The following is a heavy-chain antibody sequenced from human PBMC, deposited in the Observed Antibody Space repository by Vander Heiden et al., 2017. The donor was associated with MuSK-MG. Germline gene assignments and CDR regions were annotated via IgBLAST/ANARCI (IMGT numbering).Heavy chain of an antibody. J-gene: IGHJ3*02. CDR3: AREVPSGDDAFDI. V-gene: IGHV4-34*01. CDR2: INHRGHT. CDR1: GGSFSAYY. Sequence: QVQLQQWGAGLFKPSETLSLTCAVYGGSFSAYYWTWIRQPPGKGLEWIGEINHRGHTNYNPPLKSRLTISVDTSKSQFSLKLSSVTAADTAVYYCAREVPSGDDAFDIWGQGTMVSVSS. D-gene: IGHD1-26*01.